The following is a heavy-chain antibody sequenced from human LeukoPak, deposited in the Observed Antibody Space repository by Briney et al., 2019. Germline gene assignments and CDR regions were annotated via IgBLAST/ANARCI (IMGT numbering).Heavy chain of an antibody. V-gene: IGHV3-30*04. Sequence: PGGSLRLSCAASGFTFSSYAMHWVRQAPGKGLKWVAVTSFDGSDNYYADSVKGRFTISRDNSKNTLYLQMNSLGPDDTAVYYCARAPGTMIVVDYWGQGTLVTVSS. D-gene: IGHD3-22*01. CDR1: GFTFSSYA. CDR3: ARAPGTMIVVDY. J-gene: IGHJ4*02. CDR2: TSFDGSDN.